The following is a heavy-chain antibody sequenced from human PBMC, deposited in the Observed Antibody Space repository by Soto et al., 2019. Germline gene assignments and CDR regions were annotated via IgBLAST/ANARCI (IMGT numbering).Heavy chain of an antibody. Sequence: GSLKISCTASGFTFSSYSMNWVRQAPGKGLEWVAVISYDGSNKYYADSVKGRFTISRDNSKNTLYLQMNSLRAEDTAVYYCARDPLWGTAMVLWYFDLWGRGTLVTVSS. D-gene: IGHD5-18*01. J-gene: IGHJ2*01. CDR2: ISYDGSNK. V-gene: IGHV3-30*03. CDR1: GFTFSSYS. CDR3: ARDPLWGTAMVLWYFDL.